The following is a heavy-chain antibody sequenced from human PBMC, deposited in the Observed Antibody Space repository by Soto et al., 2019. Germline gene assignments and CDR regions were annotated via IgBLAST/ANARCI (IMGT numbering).Heavy chain of an antibody. Sequence: PSEALSLTCPVSGGSISRYYWSWIWQPPGKGLEWIGYIYYSGSTNYNPSLKSRVTISVDTSKNQFSLKLSSVTAADTAVYYCAREIGYCSGGSCSNAFDIWGQGTMVTVSS. V-gene: IGHV4-59*01. D-gene: IGHD2-15*01. CDR3: AREIGYCSGGSCSNAFDI. CDR2: IYYSGST. J-gene: IGHJ3*02. CDR1: GGSISRYY.